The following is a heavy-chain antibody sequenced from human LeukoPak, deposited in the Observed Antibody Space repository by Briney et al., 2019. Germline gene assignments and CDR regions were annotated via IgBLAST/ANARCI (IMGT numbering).Heavy chain of an antibody. CDR2: IKSNSGGT. J-gene: IGHJ3*02. CDR1: GYTFSDYY. V-gene: IGHV1-2*02. D-gene: IGHD3-22*01. Sequence: GASVKVSCKASGYTFSDYYMHWVRQAPGQGLEWMGWIKSNSGGTNYAQKFQGRVTMTRDTSITTAYMELSSLRSDDTAVYYCARDRGGYYDSSGYYSPDAFDIWGQGTMVTVSS. CDR3: ARDRGGYYDSSGYYSPDAFDI.